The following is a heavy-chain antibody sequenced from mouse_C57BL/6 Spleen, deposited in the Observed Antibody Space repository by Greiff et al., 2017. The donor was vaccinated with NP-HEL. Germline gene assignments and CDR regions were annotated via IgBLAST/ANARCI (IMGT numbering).Heavy chain of an antibody. Sequence: QVQLQQPGAELVRPGSSVKLSCKASGYTFTSYWMHWVKQRPIQGLEWIGNIDPSDSETHYNQKFKDKATLTVDKSSSTAYMQLSSLTSEDSAVYYCARRDYYGSPFAYWGQGTSVTVSS. V-gene: IGHV1-52*01. CDR1: GYTFTSYW. J-gene: IGHJ4*01. CDR3: ARRDYYGSPFAY. D-gene: IGHD1-1*01. CDR2: IDPSDSET.